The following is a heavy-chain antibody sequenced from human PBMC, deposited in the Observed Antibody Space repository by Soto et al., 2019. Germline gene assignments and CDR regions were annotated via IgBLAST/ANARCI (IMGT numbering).Heavy chain of an antibody. V-gene: IGHV4-61*01. CDR2: IYYSGST. CDR3: ARGTYYDFWSGYYG. Sequence: PSETLSLTCTVSGGSVSSGSYYWSWIRQPPGKGLEWIGYIYYSGSTNYNPSLKSRATISVDTSKNQFSLKLSAVTAADTAVYYCARGTYYDFWSGYYGWGQGTLVTVSS. D-gene: IGHD3-3*01. CDR1: GGSVSSGSYY. J-gene: IGHJ4*02.